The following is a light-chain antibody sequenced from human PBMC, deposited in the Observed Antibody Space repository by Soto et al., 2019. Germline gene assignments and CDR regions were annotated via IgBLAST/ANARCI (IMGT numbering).Light chain of an antibody. Sequence: AIQMTQSPSSLSASVGARVTITCRASQGIRNALGWVQQKPGKAPKSLIYAASNLHSGVPSRFSGSGSGRDFTLTISGRQPVDFATYYCLHDFRYPWTFGQGTKVDI. V-gene: IGKV1-6*02. CDR2: AAS. J-gene: IGKJ1*01. CDR3: LHDFRYPWT. CDR1: QGIRNA.